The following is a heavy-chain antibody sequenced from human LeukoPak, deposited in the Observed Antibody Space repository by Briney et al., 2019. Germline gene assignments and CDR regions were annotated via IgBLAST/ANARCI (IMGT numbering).Heavy chain of an antibody. CDR2: ISSSSNTI. D-gene: IGHD3-10*01. Sequence: GGSLRLSCAASGFTFSIYSMNWVRQAPGKGLEWVSYISSSSNTIYYADSVKGRFTISRDNAKNSLYLQMKSLRDEDTAVYYCARYGSGTSYITNYFDYWGQGTLVTVSS. J-gene: IGHJ4*02. V-gene: IGHV3-48*02. CDR1: GFTFSIYS. CDR3: ARYGSGTSYITNYFDY.